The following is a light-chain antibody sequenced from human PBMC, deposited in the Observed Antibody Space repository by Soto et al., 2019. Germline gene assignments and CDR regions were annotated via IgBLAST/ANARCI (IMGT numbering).Light chain of an antibody. Sequence: EKVMTQSPATLSVSPGERATLSCRASQSVSSNLAWYQQKPGQAPRLLIYGASNRATGIPARFSGSGSGTEFTLTISSLQSEDFAVYYCQQYNNWPPYTFGQGTKREI. CDR1: QSVSSN. CDR2: GAS. J-gene: IGKJ2*01. CDR3: QQYNNWPPYT. V-gene: IGKV3-15*01.